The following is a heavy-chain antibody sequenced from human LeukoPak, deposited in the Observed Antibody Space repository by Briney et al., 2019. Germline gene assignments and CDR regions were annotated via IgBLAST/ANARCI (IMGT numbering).Heavy chain of an antibody. V-gene: IGHV3-23*01. CDR1: GFTFSSYA. CDR2: ISGSGGST. J-gene: IGHJ4*02. Sequence: GGSLRLSCAASGFTFSSYAMSWVRQAPGKGLEWVSAISGSGGSTYYADSVKGRFTISRDNSKNTLYLQVNSLRADDTAVYYCAKDWRYSSSTTPYWGQGTLVTVSS. CDR3: AKDWRYSSSTTPY. D-gene: IGHD6-13*01.